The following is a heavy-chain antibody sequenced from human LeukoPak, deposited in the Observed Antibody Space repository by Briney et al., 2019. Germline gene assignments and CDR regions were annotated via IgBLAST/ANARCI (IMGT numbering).Heavy chain of an antibody. J-gene: IGHJ5*02. CDR3: ARQPEGTWFDP. V-gene: IGHV5-10-1*01. Sequence: GESLKISCKGSGYSFTSNWISWVRQMPGKGLEWMGRVDPSDSYTNYSPSFQGHVTISADKSISTAYLQWSSLKASDTAMYYCARQPEGTWFDPWGQGTLVTVSS. CDR1: GYSFTSNW. CDR2: VDPSDSYT. D-gene: IGHD1-1*01.